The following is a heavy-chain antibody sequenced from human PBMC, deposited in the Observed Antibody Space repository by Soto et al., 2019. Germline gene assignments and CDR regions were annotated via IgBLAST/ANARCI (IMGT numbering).Heavy chain of an antibody. D-gene: IGHD2-2*01. J-gene: IGHJ4*02. CDR2: IYPGDSDT. CDR3: ARQGYCISTSCYPDFDS. Sequence: GESLKISCKGSGYSFTNYWIGWVRQMPGKGLEWMGIIYPGDSDTRYSPSFQGQVTISADKSISTAYLQWSSLKASDTAMYYCARQGYCISTSCYPDFDSWGQGTLVTVSS. CDR1: GYSFTNYW. V-gene: IGHV5-51*01.